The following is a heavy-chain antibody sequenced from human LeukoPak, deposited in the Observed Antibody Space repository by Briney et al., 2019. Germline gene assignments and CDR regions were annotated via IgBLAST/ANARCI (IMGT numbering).Heavy chain of an antibody. V-gene: IGHV4-34*01. CDR1: GGSFSGYY. Sequence: SETLSLTCAVYGGSFSGYYWSWIRQPPGKGLEWIGEINHSGSTNYNPSLKSRVTISVDTSKNQFSLKLSSVTAADTAVYCCARARGWLLRGYFDYWGQGTLVTVSS. D-gene: IGHD2-15*01. CDR3: ARARGWLLRGYFDY. J-gene: IGHJ4*02. CDR2: INHSGST.